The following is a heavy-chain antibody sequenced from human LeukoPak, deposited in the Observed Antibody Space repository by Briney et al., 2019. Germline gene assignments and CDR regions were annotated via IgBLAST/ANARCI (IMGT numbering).Heavy chain of an antibody. V-gene: IGHV3-7*01. CDR3: ARGWLSSSWYGWFDP. D-gene: IGHD6-13*01. CDR1: GFTFSSYE. J-gene: IGHJ5*02. CDR2: IKQDGSEK. Sequence: PGGSLRLSCAASGFTFSSYEMNWVRQAPGKGLEWVANIKQDGSEKYYVDSVKGRFTISRDNAKNSLYLQMNSLRAEDTAVYYCARGWLSSSWYGWFDPWGQGTLVTVSS.